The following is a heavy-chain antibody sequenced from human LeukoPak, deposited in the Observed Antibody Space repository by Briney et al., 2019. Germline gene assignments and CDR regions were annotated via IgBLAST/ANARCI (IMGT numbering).Heavy chain of an antibody. J-gene: IGHJ4*02. CDR2: ISYDGSNK. D-gene: IGHD1-26*01. CDR3: AKVFRGSYYNDY. V-gene: IGHV3-30*04. CDR1: GFTFSSYA. Sequence: PGGSLRLSCAASGFTFSSYAMHWVRQAPGKGLEWVAVISYDGSNKYYADSVKGRFTISRDNSKNTLYLQMNSLRAEDTAVYYCAKVFRGSYYNDYWGQGTLVTVSS.